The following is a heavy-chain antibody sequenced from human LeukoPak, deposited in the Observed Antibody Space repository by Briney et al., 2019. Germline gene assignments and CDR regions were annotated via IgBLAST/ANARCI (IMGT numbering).Heavy chain of an antibody. V-gene: IGHV3-74*01. CDR2: INSDGSST. CDR1: GFTFSSYW. Sequence: GGSLRLSCAASGFTFSSYWMHWVRQAPGKGLVWVSRINSDGSSTDYADSVKGRFTISRDNAKNTLYLQMNSLRVEDTAVYYCAGQIWLGELFAHYWGQGTLVTASS. D-gene: IGHD3-10*01. J-gene: IGHJ4*02. CDR3: AGQIWLGELFAHY.